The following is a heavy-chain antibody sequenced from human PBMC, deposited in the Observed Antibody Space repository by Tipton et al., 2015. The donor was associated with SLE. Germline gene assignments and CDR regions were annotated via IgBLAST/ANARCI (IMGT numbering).Heavy chain of an antibody. D-gene: IGHD1-14*01. V-gene: IGHV4-38-2*01. CDR3: ARAIRTADSNYIDN. Sequence: TLSLTCAVSGYSISGGYYWGWIRQPPGKGLEWIGNIYHSGSTYYNPSLRSRVTVSVDTSKNQFSLNLSSVTAADTAVYYCARAIRTADSNYIDNWGPGTLVTVSS. J-gene: IGHJ4*02. CDR1: GYSISGGYY. CDR2: IYHSGST.